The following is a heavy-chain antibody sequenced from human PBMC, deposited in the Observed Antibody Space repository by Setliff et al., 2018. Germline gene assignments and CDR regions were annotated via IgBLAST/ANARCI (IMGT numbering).Heavy chain of an antibody. CDR1: GFSLSTSGMC. V-gene: IGHV2-26*01. Sequence: GSGPTLVNPTQTLTLTCTFSGFSLSTSGMCVSWIRQPPGKALEWLAHIFSSGEKSYSTSLRRRLAISRGTSKSLVVLTLTNMDPVDTATYYGARIGGGEVENWGQGTLVTVSS. CDR2: IFSSGEK. D-gene: IGHD3-16*01. J-gene: IGHJ4*02. CDR3: ARIGGGEVEN.